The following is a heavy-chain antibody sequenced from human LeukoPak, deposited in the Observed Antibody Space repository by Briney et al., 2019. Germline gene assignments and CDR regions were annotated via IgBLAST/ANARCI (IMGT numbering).Heavy chain of an antibody. J-gene: IGHJ4*02. V-gene: IGHV3-23*01. CDR1: GFTFSSYA. D-gene: IGHD1-26*01. Sequence: GGSLRLSCAASGFTFSSYAMSWVRQAPGKGLEWVSAISGSGGSTYYADSVKGRFTISKDISKNTLSLQMNGLRAEDTAIYYCVKESPYGTPRLYYFDYWGQGTLVTVSS. CDR2: ISGSGGST. CDR3: VKESPYGTPRLYYFDY.